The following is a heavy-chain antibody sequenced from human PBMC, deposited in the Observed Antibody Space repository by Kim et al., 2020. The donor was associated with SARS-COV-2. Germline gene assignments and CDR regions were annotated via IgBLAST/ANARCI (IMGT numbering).Heavy chain of an antibody. D-gene: IGHD2-21*02. CDR3: TSLLAYCGGDCYDHFDY. V-gene: IGHV3-73*01. Sequence: VKGRFTISRDDSKNTAYLQMNSLKTEDTAVYYCTSLLAYCGGDCYDHFDYWGQGTLVTVSS. J-gene: IGHJ4*02.